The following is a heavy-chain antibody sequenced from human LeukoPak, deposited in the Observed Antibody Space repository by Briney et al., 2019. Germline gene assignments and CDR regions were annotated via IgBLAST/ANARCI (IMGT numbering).Heavy chain of an antibody. V-gene: IGHV4-34*01. CDR1: GGSFSGYC. Sequence: SETLCLTCAVYGGSFSGYCWSWIREPPGKGLEWIGEINHSGSTNYNPSLKSRVTISVDTSKKQCSHKLSSVTAADTAVYYCARKEDGILTGYYRWVGGSRSGWFDPWGQGTLVTVSS. J-gene: IGHJ5*02. D-gene: IGHD3-9*01. CDR2: INHSGST. CDR3: ARKEDGILTGYYRWVGGSRSGWFDP.